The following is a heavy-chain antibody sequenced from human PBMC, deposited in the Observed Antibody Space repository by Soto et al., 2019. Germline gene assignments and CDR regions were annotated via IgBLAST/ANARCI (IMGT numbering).Heavy chain of an antibody. CDR1: GGSISGSISSSDW. Sequence: SETLSLTCAVSGGSISGSISSSDWWSWVRQPPGKGLEWIGQIFHTGRSNYNPSLRSRVTISVDKSKNQFSLKLSSVTAADTAVYHCARVGYCSGGSCYPVYYGMDVWGQGTTVTVSS. CDR2: IFHTGRS. V-gene: IGHV4-4*02. D-gene: IGHD2-15*01. CDR3: ARVGYCSGGSCYPVYYGMDV. J-gene: IGHJ6*02.